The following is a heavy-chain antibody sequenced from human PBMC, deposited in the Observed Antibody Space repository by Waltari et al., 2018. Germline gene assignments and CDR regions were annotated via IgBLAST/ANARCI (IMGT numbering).Heavy chain of an antibody. CDR1: EFTFSSFW. J-gene: IGHJ4*02. D-gene: IGHD6-6*01. V-gene: IGHV3-7*01. Sequence: EVQVVESGGGLVQPGGSLRLSCEVSEFTFSSFWMSWVRQTPGKGLEWVANIRQDGSEKYYVDSVKGRFTVARDNARNSLYLQMNSLRAEDTAVYYCATGRGRPYWGQGTLVTVSS. CDR2: IRQDGSEK. CDR3: ATGRGRPY.